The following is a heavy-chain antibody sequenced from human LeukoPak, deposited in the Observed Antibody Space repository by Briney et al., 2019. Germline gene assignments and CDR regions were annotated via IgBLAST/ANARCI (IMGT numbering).Heavy chain of an antibody. Sequence: ASVKVSCKASGYTFTSYAMNWVRQAPGQGLEWMGWINTNTGNPTYAQGFTGRFVFTLDTSASTAYLQISSLKAEDTAVYYCSRGLRGKYYSSVMDVGGQATTVTVP. V-gene: IGHV7-4-1*02. D-gene: IGHD3-16*01. CDR3: SRGLRGKYYSSVMDV. CDR2: INTNTGNP. CDR1: GYTFTSYA. J-gene: IGHJ6*02.